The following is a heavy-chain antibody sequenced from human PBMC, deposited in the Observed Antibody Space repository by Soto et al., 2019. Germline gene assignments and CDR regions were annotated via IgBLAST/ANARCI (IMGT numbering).Heavy chain of an antibody. CDR1: GASIRSFH. V-gene: IGHV4-59*01. D-gene: IGHD3-16*01. CDR2: IYYSGSA. Sequence: QVQLQESGPGLVKPSETLSLTCTVSGASIRSFHWSWIRQTPGKGLEWIGYIYYSGSANYNPSLTDRVTFSVDTSRNQVSLKLSSVTAADTGVYYCAAAVPAEYVFPYYYMDVWGRGTTVTVSS. J-gene: IGHJ6*03. CDR3: AAAVPAEYVFPYYYMDV.